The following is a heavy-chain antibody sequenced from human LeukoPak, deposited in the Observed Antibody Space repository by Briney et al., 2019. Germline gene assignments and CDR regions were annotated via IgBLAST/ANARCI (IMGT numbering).Heavy chain of an antibody. Sequence: GGSLRLSCAASGFTFSSYGMHWVRQAPGKGLEWVAVIWYDGSNKYYADSVKGRFTISRDNSKNTLYLQMNSLRAEDTAVYYCSLNAPHFDYWGQGTLVTVSS. CDR3: SLNAPHFDY. CDR2: IWYDGSNK. CDR1: GFTFSSYG. J-gene: IGHJ4*02. V-gene: IGHV3-30*02.